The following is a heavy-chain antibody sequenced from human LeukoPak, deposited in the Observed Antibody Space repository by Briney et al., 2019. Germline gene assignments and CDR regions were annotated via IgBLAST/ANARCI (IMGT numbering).Heavy chain of an antibody. J-gene: IGHJ4*02. CDR3: EGVATVGIY. V-gene: IGHV3-30*02. CDR2: IPHDESYK. D-gene: IGHD6-13*01. Sequence: PGGSPRLSCEVSGFSFSDYGMHWVRQAPGKGLEWVAFIPHDESYKYYADSVTGRFTISRDTSKNILYLQMDTLRAEDTAVYYCEGVATVGIYWGQGTLVTVSS. CDR1: GFSFSDYG.